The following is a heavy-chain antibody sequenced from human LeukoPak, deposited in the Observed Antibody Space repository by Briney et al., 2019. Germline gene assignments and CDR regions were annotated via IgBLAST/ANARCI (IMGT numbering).Heavy chain of an antibody. CDR1: GFTFSSYG. D-gene: IGHD3-10*01. J-gene: IGHJ3*01. V-gene: IGHV3-21*01. Sequence: GGSLRLSCAASGFTFSSYGMNWVRQAPGKGLEWVSSISSSSSYIYYADSVKGRFTISRDNAKNSLYLQMNSLRAEDTAVYYCARDLIPGYYGSGYYWGQGTMVTVSS. CDR2: ISSSSSYI. CDR3: ARDLIPGYYGSGYY.